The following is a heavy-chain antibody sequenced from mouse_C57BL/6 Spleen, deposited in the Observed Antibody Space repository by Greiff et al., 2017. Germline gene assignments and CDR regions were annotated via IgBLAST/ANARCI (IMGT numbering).Heavy chain of an antibody. D-gene: IGHD1-1*01. Sequence: VKLQQSGPELVKPGASVKISCKASGYAFSSSWMNWVKQRPGKGLEWIGRIYPGDGDTNCNGKFKGKATLTADKSSSTAYVQLRSLTSEDSAVYFCAGPITTGAYWGQGTLVTVSA. CDR3: AGPITTGAY. J-gene: IGHJ3*01. CDR2: IYPGDGDT. V-gene: IGHV1-82*01. CDR1: GYAFSSSW.